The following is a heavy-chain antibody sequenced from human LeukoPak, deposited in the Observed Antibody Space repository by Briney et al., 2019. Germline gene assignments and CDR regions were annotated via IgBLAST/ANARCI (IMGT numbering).Heavy chain of an antibody. D-gene: IGHD2-2*01. V-gene: IGHV3-23*01. Sequence: GGSLRLSCVASGFIFSTYGMSWVRRAPGKGLEWVSTITAGGGSTYYADSVKSRFTISRDNSKNTLYLQMNSLRAEDTAIYYCVKGRYCGGTSCSYFDCWGQGTLVTFSS. CDR1: GFIFSTYG. CDR2: ITAGGGST. CDR3: VKGRYCGGTSCSYFDC. J-gene: IGHJ4*02.